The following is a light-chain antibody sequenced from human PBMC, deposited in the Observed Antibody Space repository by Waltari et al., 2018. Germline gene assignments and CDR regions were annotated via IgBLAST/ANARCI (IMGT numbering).Light chain of an antibody. J-gene: IGKJ1*01. CDR1: QSVSSSY. Sequence: ENVLTQSPGTLSLSPGERATLSCRASQSVSSSYFSWYQQKPGQAPRLLIYGASGRATGIPDRFSGSGSGTDFTLTISRLEPEDFAVYYCQQYGKTFGQGTKVEIK. CDR3: QQYGKT. V-gene: IGKV3-20*01. CDR2: GAS.